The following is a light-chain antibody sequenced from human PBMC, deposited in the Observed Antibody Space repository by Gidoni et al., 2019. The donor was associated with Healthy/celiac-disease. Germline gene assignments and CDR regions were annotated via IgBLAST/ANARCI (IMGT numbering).Light chain of an antibody. J-gene: IGKJ1*01. CDR3: QQSYSTSWT. Sequence: DIQITQSPSSLSASVGDRVSSTCRASQSISSYLNWYQQKPGKAPKLLISAASSLQSGVPSRFSGSGSGTDFTLTISSLQPEEFATYYCQQSYSTSWTFGQGTKVEIK. V-gene: IGKV1-39*01. CDR2: AAS. CDR1: QSISSY.